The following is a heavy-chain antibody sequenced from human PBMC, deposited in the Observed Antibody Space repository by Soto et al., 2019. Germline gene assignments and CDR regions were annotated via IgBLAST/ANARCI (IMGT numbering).Heavy chain of an antibody. V-gene: IGHV4-4*07. D-gene: IGHD2-15*01. J-gene: IGHJ4*02. CDR1: GDYISDYFY. Sequence: TETLSLTCTVSGDYISDYFYWSWIRQPAGKGLEWIGRIYTDGTTKYNPSPKSRVTLSLDKSKNQFSLRLSSVTAADTAVYYFAREVRGGFTGIFDQWGRGSRVTVSS. CDR2: IYTDGTT. CDR3: AREVRGGFTGIFDQ.